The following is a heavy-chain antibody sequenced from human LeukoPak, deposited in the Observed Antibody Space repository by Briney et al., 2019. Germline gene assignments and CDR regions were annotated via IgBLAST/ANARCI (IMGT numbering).Heavy chain of an antibody. CDR3: ARLSPPRYFDWLFPSYYFDY. Sequence: GESLKISCKGSGYSFTSYWIGWVRQMPGKGLEWMGIIYPGDSDTRYSPSFQGQVTISADKSISTAYLQWSSLRASDTAMYYCARLSPPRYFDWLFPSYYFDYWGQGTLVTVSS. CDR2: IYPGDSDT. J-gene: IGHJ4*02. D-gene: IGHD3-9*01. CDR1: GYSFTSYW. V-gene: IGHV5-51*01.